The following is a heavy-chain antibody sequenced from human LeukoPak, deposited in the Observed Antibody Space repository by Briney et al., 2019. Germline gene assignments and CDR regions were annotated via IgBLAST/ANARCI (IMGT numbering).Heavy chain of an antibody. CDR2: IYSGGST. CDR3: ARDRGYSSGWYGGYFDY. V-gene: IGHV3-66*01. D-gene: IGHD6-19*01. J-gene: IGHJ4*02. CDR1: GFTVSSNY. Sequence: GGSLRLSCAASGFTVSSNYMSWVRQAPGKGLEWVSVIYSGGSTYYADSVKGRFTISRDNSKNTLYLQMNSLRAEDTAVYYCARDRGYSSGWYGGYFDYWGQGTLVTVSS.